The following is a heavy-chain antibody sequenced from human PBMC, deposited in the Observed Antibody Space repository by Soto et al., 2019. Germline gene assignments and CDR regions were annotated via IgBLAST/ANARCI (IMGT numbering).Heavy chain of an antibody. CDR3: ARVPPPYSGSYYYYYGMDV. CDR2: ISAYNGNT. J-gene: IGHJ6*02. Sequence: ASVKVSCKASGYTFTSYGISWVRQAPGQGLEWMGWISAYNGNTNYAQKLQGRVTMTTDTSTSTAYMELRSLRSDDTAVYYCARVPPPYSGSYYYYYGMDVWGQGTTVTVSS. V-gene: IGHV1-18*01. CDR1: GYTFTSYG. D-gene: IGHD1-26*01.